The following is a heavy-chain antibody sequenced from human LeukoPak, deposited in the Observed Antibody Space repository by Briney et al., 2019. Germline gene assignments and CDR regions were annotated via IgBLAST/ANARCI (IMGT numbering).Heavy chain of an antibody. CDR3: AIWRYYFDY. J-gene: IGHJ4*02. CDR2: ISSSGSTI. Sequence: PGGSLRLSCAASGFTFSSYEMNWVRQAPGKGLEWASYISSSGSTIYYADSVKGRFTISRDNAKNSLYLQMNSLRAEDTAVYYCAIWRYYFDYWGQGTLVTVSS. V-gene: IGHV3-48*03. CDR1: GFTFSSYE.